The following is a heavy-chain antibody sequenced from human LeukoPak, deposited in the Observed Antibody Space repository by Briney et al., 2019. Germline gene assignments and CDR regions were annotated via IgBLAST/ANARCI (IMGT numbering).Heavy chain of an antibody. J-gene: IGHJ3*02. CDR3: AKTARYCTNGVCSRGHAFDI. D-gene: IGHD2-8*01. V-gene: IGHV4-59*01. Sequence: SETLSLTCTVSGGSISSYYWSWIRQPPGKGLEWIGYIYYSGSTNYNPSLKSRVTISIDTSKNQFSLKLSSVTAADTAVYYCAKTARYCTNGVCSRGHAFDIWDQGTMVTVSS. CDR1: GGSISSYY. CDR2: IYYSGST.